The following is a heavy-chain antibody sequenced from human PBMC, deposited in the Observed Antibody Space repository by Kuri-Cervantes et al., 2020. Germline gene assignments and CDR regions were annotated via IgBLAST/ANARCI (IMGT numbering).Heavy chain of an antibody. CDR3: ARGHSVVVGAFDI. CDR1: GYIFTSYG. Sequence: ASVKVSCKASGYIFTSYGISWVRQAPGQGLEWMGWISAYNGDTNYAQKFQGRVTITTDESTSTAYMELGSLRSEDTAVYYCARGHSVVVGAFDIWGQGTMVTVSS. D-gene: IGHD2-15*01. CDR2: ISAYNGDT. J-gene: IGHJ3*02. V-gene: IGHV1-18*01.